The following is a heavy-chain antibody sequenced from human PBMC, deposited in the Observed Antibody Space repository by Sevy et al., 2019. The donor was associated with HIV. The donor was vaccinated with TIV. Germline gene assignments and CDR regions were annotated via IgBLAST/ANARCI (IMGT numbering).Heavy chain of an antibody. CDR2: INPIFGTA. V-gene: IGHV1-69*13. CDR3: SRESRSGGDDYYYGMDV. J-gene: IGHJ6*02. Sequence: ASVKVSCKASGGTFSSYAISWVRQAPGQGLEWMGGINPIFGTANCAQKFQGRVTITGDESTSTAYMELSSLRSEDTAVYYCSRESRSGGDDYYYGMDVWGQGTTVTVSS. D-gene: IGHD2-21*02. CDR1: GGTFSSYA.